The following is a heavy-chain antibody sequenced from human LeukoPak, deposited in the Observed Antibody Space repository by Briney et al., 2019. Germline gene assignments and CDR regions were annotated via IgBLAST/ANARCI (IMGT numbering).Heavy chain of an antibody. V-gene: IGHV3-23*01. Sequence: PGGSLRLSCAASGFTFSSYAMSWVRQAPGKGLEWVSAISGSGGSTYYADSVKGRFTISRDNSKNTPYLQMNSLRAEDTAVYYCAKRPAYSYGAYFDYWGQGTLVTVSS. CDR2: ISGSGGST. CDR3: AKRPAYSYGAYFDY. D-gene: IGHD5-18*01. J-gene: IGHJ4*02. CDR1: GFTFSSYA.